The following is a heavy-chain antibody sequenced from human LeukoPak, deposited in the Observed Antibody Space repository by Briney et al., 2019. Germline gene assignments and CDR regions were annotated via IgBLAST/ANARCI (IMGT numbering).Heavy chain of an antibody. CDR3: AREAGYCSGGSCYSPHSYYGMDV. V-gene: IGHV3-7*01. Sequence: GRSLRLSCAASGFTFSSYGMHWVRQAPGKGLEWVANIKQDGREKNYVDSVKGRFTISRDNAKNSLYLQMNSLRAEDTAVYYCAREAGYCSGGSCYSPHSYYGMDVWGQGTTVTVSS. CDR2: IKQDGREK. CDR1: GFTFSSYG. D-gene: IGHD2-15*01. J-gene: IGHJ6*02.